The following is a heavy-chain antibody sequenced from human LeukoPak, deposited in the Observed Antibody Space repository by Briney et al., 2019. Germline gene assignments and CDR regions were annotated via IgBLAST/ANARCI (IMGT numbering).Heavy chain of an antibody. J-gene: IGHJ6*02. CDR1: GFTLSNHG. V-gene: IGHV3-30*03. Sequence: GGSLRLSCAASGFTLSNHGMHWVRQAPGKGLEWVAVILYDASSKYYADSVKGRFTISRDNSKNTLYLQMNSLRAEDAAVYYCASVAAEYYYGMDVWGQGTTVTVSS. CDR2: ILYDASSK. D-gene: IGHD6-19*01. CDR3: ASVAAEYYYGMDV.